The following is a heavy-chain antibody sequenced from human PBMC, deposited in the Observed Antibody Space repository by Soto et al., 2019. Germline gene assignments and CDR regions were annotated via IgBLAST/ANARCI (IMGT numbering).Heavy chain of an antibody. J-gene: IGHJ4*02. CDR1: GFTFSSYW. V-gene: IGHV3-74*01. D-gene: IGHD3-10*01. CDR3: TRDIGGKGAY. Sequence: LRLSCATSGFTFSSYWMHWVRQVPGKGLLWVSRIDEYGNTINYADSVRGRFTISRDNARNTLYLEMNSLRAEDTALYYCTRDIGGKGAYWGPGTLVTVS. CDR2: IDEYGNTI.